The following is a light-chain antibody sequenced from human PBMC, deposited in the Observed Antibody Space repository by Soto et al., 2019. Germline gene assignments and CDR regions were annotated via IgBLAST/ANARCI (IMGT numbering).Light chain of an antibody. J-gene: IGKJ2*01. Sequence: DIVLTQSPGTLSLSPGERATFSCRASQSVNNNYLAWYQQKPGQTHRLLVSSASTRATGIPDRFSGSGSGTDFTLTISRLEPEDFAVYYCQHYGSSPPLYTFGQGTKLEIK. CDR1: QSVNNNY. V-gene: IGKV3-20*01. CDR3: QHYGSSPPLYT. CDR2: SAS.